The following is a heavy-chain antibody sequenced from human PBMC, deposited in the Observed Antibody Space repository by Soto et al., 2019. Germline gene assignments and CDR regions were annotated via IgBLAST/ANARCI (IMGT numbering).Heavy chain of an antibody. J-gene: IGHJ4*02. CDR2: ISGSGGST. CDR3: AKLGLGGWPLYYFDY. CDR1: GFTFSSYA. V-gene: IGHV3-23*01. D-gene: IGHD6-19*01. Sequence: GGSLRLSCAASGFTFSSYAMSWVRQAPGKGLEWVSAISGSGGSTYYADSVKGRFTISRDNSKNTLYLQMNRLRAEDTAVYYCAKLGLGGWPLYYFDYWGQGTQVTVSS.